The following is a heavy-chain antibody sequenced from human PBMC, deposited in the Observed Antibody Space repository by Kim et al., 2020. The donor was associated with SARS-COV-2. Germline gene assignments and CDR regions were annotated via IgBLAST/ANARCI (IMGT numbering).Heavy chain of an antibody. V-gene: IGHV4-59*01. J-gene: IGHJ5*02. CDR3: ARVGLRLGELSFTSWFDP. Sequence: SETLSLTCTVSGGSISSYYWSWIRQPPGKGLEWIGYIYYSGSTNYNPSLKSRVTISVDTSKNQFSLKLSSVTAADTAVYYCARVGLRLGELSFTSWFDPCGQGTLVTVSS. CDR2: IYYSGST. D-gene: IGHD3-16*02. CDR1: GGSISSYY.